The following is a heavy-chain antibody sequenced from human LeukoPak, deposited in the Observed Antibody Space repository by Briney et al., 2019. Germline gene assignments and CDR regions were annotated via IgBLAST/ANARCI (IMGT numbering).Heavy chain of an antibody. D-gene: IGHD1-26*01. Sequence: GGSLRLSCAASGFTFSRSAMNWVRQAPGKGLEWVSSFSASGGTTYYADSVKGRFTISRDNSKNTLSVQTNSLRAEDTAVYYCAKANYSGSYYFDSWGQGTLVTVSS. V-gene: IGHV3-23*01. CDR2: FSASGGTT. J-gene: IGHJ4*02. CDR1: GFTFSRSA. CDR3: AKANYSGSYYFDS.